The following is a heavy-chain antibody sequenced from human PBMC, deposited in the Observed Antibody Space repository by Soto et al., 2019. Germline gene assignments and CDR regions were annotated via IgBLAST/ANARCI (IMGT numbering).Heavy chain of an antibody. J-gene: IGHJ5*02. CDR3: ARDPVFGVVTTNWFDP. V-gene: IGHV1-18*04. CDR2: ISAYDGNT. CDR1: GYTFTSYG. D-gene: IGHD3-3*01. Sequence: ASVKVSCKASGYTFTSYGISWVRQAPGQGLEWMGWISAYDGNTNYAQKLQGRVTMTTDTSTSTAYMELRSLRSDDTAVYYCARDPVFGVVTTNWFDPWGQGNLVTVSS.